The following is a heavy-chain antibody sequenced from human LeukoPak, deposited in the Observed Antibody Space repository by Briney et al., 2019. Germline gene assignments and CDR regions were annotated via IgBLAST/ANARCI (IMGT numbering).Heavy chain of an antibody. J-gene: IGHJ4*02. Sequence: ASVKVSCKASGGTFSSYAISWVRQAPGQGLEWMGWISAYNGNTNYAQKLQGRVTMTTDTSTSTAYMELRSLRSDDTAVYYCARGYSSSSILIGWGQGTLVTVSS. CDR3: ARGYSSSSILIG. D-gene: IGHD6-6*01. V-gene: IGHV1-18*01. CDR2: ISAYNGNT. CDR1: GGTFSSYA.